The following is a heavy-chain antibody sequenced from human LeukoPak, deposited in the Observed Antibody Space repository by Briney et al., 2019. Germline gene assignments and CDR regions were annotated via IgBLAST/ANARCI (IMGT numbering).Heavy chain of an antibody. J-gene: IGHJ6*04. V-gene: IGHV3-15*01. D-gene: IGHD3-3*02. CDR3: IAHFPYFYGFDV. CDR2: IKSEGEGATT. Sequence: GGSLRLSCAASGFTFSDYYMSWIRQAPGKGLEWLGHIKSEGEGATTDYAAPAKGRFAISRDDSKNMIYLQMSSLKIDDTAIYYCIAHFPYFYGFDVWGKGTTVTVSS. CDR1: GFTFSDYY.